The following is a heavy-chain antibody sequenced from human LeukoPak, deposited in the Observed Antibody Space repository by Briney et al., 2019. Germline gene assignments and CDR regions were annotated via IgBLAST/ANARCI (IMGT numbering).Heavy chain of an antibody. J-gene: IGHJ4*02. D-gene: IGHD3-3*01. V-gene: IGHV3-64*01. Sequence: GGSLRLSCAASGFTFSSYAMEWVRQAPGKGLEYVSAISSNGGSTDYANSVKGRFTISRDNSKNPLYLQMGSLRAEDMAVYYCARGPPGYDFWSGYLPYWGQGTLVTVSS. CDR1: GFTFSSYA. CDR3: ARGPPGYDFWSGYLPY. CDR2: ISSNGGST.